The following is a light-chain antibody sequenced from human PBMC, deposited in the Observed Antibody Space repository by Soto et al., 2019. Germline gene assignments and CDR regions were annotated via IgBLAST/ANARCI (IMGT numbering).Light chain of an antibody. CDR3: GTCDNRRGFGRV. V-gene: IGLV1-51*01. CDR2: DND. Sequence: QSVLTQPPSVSASPGQKVTISCSGSSSNIGNNYVSWYQQLPGTAPKLLIYDNDKRPSGIPDRFSGSKSGTSATLGITGLQTGEEGDYECGTCDNRRGFGRVFGGGTKLTVL. CDR1: SSNIGNNY. J-gene: IGLJ2*01.